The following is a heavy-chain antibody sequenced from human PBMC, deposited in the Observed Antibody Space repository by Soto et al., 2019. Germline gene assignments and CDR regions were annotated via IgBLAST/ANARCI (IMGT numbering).Heavy chain of an antibody. J-gene: IGHJ4*02. Sequence: SEPLYLTCASFGGSFSGYYWSWIRQSHGKGLEWIGYISNSGSTGYNPSLKTRLSMSVDRSKNQFTLRLTSVTAADTAVYFCATESGSTYGYFDHWGQGTQVTVSS. V-gene: IGHV4-30-4*01. CDR1: GGSFSGYY. CDR2: ISNSGST. CDR3: ATESGSTYGYFDH. D-gene: IGHD5-18*01.